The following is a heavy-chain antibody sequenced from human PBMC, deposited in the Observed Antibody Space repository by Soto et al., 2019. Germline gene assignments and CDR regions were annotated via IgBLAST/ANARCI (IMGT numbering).Heavy chain of an antibody. CDR2: IIPIFGTA. CDR3: ARVVSGRQEYTRYCSSTSCYQEGWFDP. CDR1: GGTFSIYA. D-gene: IGHD2-2*01. J-gene: IGHJ5*02. V-gene: IGHV1-69*13. Sequence: ASVKVSCKASGGTFSIYAISWVRQAPGEGLEWMGGIIPIFGTANYAQKFQGRVTITADESTSTAYMELSSLRSEDTAVYYCARVVSGRQEYTRYCSSTSCYQEGWFDPWG.